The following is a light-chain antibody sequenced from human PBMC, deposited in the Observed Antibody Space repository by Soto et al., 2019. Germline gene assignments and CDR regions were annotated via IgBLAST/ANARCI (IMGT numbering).Light chain of an antibody. V-gene: IGLV3-21*02. CDR3: QVWDSGSDHYV. CDR1: NIVTKS. CDR2: DDS. J-gene: IGLJ1*01. Sequence: SYELTQPPSGSVAPGQTARITCGGNNIVTKSVHWYQQKPGQAPVVVAYDDSDRPSGIPERFSGSNSGNTATLTISSVEAGDEAAYYCQVWDSGSDHYVFGAGTQGTVL.